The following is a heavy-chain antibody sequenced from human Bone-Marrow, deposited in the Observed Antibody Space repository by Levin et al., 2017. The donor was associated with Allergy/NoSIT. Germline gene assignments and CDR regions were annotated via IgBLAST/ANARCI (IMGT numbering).Heavy chain of an antibody. J-gene: IGHJ5*02. D-gene: IGHD6-19*01. CDR2: FYSSGST. CDR3: AIAGGPPGYSSGWFDAGWFDP. CDR1: GGSISNYY. Sequence: SQTLSLTCTVSGGSISNYYWSWIRQPPGKGLEWIGYFYSSGSTNHNPSLKSRVTTSVDTSKNQFSLKLSSVTAADTAVYYCAIAGGPPGYSSGWFDAGWFDPWGQGTLVTVSS. V-gene: IGHV4-59*01.